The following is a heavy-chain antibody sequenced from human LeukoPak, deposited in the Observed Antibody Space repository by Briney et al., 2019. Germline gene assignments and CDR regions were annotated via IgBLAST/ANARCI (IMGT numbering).Heavy chain of an antibody. V-gene: IGHV3-48*04. D-gene: IGHD1-1*01. CDR2: IGISSGNT. Sequence: GGSLRLSCAASGFPFSDYSMNWVRQAPGKGLEWISYIGISSGNTKYADSVRGRFTISADSAKNSLYLQMNSLRVEDTAVYYCARDHNYAFNNWGQGTLVSVSS. CDR1: GFPFSDYS. J-gene: IGHJ4*02. CDR3: ARDHNYAFNN.